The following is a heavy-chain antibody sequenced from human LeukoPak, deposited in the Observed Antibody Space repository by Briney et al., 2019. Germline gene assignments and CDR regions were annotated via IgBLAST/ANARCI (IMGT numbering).Heavy chain of an antibody. CDR3: AREQAAYSSLWYLGYNWLDP. CDR1: GYTFTSYG. D-gene: IGHD6-19*01. V-gene: IGHV1-18*01. CDR2: ISAHNGDT. J-gene: IGHJ5*02. Sequence: ASVRVSCKASGYTFTSYGISWVRQAPGQGLEWMGWISAHNGDTNFAQRFQGRVTMTTDTSTSTAYMELRSLRPDDTAVYYCAREQAAYSSLWYLGYNWLDPWGQGSLVTVSS.